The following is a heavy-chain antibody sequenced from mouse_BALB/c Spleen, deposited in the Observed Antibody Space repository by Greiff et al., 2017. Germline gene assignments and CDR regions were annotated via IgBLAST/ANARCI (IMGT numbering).Heavy chain of an antibody. V-gene: IGHV5-9-3*01. D-gene: IGHD2-4*01. Sequence: EVQRVESGGGLVKPGGSLKLSCAASGFTFSSYAMSWVRQTPEKRLEWVATISSGGSYTYYPDSVKGRFTISRDNAKNTLYLQMSSLRSEDTAMYYCARHYEYGGFAYWGQGTLVTVSA. CDR3: ARHYEYGGFAY. CDR2: ISSGGSYT. CDR1: GFTFSSYA. J-gene: IGHJ3*01.